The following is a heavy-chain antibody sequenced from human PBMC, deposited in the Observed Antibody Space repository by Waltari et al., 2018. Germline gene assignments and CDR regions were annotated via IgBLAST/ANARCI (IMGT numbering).Heavy chain of an antibody. Sequence: QVQLVQSGAEVKKPGSSVKVSCKASGGTFSSYAIRWVRQAPGQGLEWMVGIIPILGIANYAQKFQGRVTITADESTSTAYMELSSLRSEDTAVYYCARGSTTVTTAPPFDYWGQGTLVTVSS. CDR2: IIPILGIA. CDR3: ARGSTTVTTAPPFDY. V-gene: IGHV1-69*04. CDR1: GGTFSSYA. J-gene: IGHJ4*02. D-gene: IGHD4-17*01.